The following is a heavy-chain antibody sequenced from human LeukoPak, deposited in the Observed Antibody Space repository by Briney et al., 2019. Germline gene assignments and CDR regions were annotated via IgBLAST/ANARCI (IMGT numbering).Heavy chain of an antibody. CDR1: GFTVSSNY. CDR2: IYSGGST. V-gene: IGHV3-53*01. D-gene: IGHD1-14*01. J-gene: IGHJ4*02. Sequence: GGSLRLSCAASGFTVSSNYMSWVRQAPGKGLEWVSVIYSGGSTYYADSVKGRFTISRDNSKNTLYLQMNSLRAEDTAVYYCAKVAPGNPSLDYWGQGTLVTVSS. CDR3: AKVAPGNPSLDY.